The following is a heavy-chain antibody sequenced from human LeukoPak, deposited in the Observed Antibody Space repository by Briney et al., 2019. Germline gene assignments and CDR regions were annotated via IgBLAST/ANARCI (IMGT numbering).Heavy chain of an antibody. CDR1: GYTFTGYY. J-gene: IGHJ6*03. CDR3: ASGLITASPPFSHYQYYMDV. CDR2: INPNSGGT. V-gene: IGHV1-2*02. D-gene: IGHD1-20*01. Sequence: ASVKVSCKASGYTFTGYYMHWVGRAPGQGLEWMGWINPNSGGTYYPQKFQGRVTMTRDTSISTAYMEMSRLRSDDTAVYYCASGLITASPPFSHYQYYMDVWGKGTTVTVSS.